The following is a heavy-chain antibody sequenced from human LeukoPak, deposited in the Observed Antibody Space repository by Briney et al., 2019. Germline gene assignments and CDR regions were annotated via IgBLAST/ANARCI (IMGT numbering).Heavy chain of an antibody. J-gene: IGHJ3*02. CDR3: ARFTMVRGLI. V-gene: IGHV4-34*01. CDR2: INHSGST. Sequence: PSETLSLTCAVYGVSFSGYYWSWIRQPPGKGLEWIGEINHSGSTNYNPSLKSRVTISVDTSKNQFSLKLSSVTAADTAVYYCARFTMVRGLIWGQGTVVTVSS. CDR1: GVSFSGYY. D-gene: IGHD3-10*01.